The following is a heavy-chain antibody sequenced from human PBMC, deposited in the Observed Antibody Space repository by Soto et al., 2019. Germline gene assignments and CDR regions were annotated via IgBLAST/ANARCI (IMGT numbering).Heavy chain of an antibody. V-gene: IGHV3-7*01. CDR2: INPDGGDQ. J-gene: IGHJ4*02. CDR1: GFTFATSW. CDR3: ARNGRYSQFDY. Sequence: EVQLVVSGGGSVQPGGSLRLSCAASGFTFATSWMSWVRQPPGKGLEHVASINPDGGDQNYVDSVRGRFTISRDNAGKSLSLQLNTLIAEDTAVFYCARNGRYSQFDYWGQGALVTVAS. D-gene: IGHD3-9*01.